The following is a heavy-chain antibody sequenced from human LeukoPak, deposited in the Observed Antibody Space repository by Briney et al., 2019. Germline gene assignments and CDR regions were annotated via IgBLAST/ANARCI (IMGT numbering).Heavy chain of an antibody. CDR2: ISYSGGT. D-gene: IGHD3-22*01. Sequence: SETLSLTCTISGGSISSSNYYWGWTRQPPGKGLEWFGSISYSGGTAYNPSLRSRVTISIDTTKNQFSLKLNSVTAADTAVYYCAREVEYYDSSGYRPHAFDIWGQGTVVTVSS. J-gene: IGHJ3*02. CDR3: AREVEYYDSSGYRPHAFDI. V-gene: IGHV4-39*02. CDR1: GGSISSSNYY.